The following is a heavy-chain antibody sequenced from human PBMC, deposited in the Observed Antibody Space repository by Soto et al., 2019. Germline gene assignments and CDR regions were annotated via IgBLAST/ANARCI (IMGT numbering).Heavy chain of an antibody. Sequence: GGSLRLSCAASGFTFSSYAMNWVRQAPGKGLEWVSAIGGSGGSTYYADSVKGRFTISRDNSKNTLSVQMNSLRAEDTAVYYCAKGIYYYDSSGYYYYYYGMDVWGQGTTVTVSS. CDR1: GFTFSSYA. J-gene: IGHJ6*02. CDR3: AKGIYYYDSSGYYYYYYGMDV. V-gene: IGHV3-23*01. D-gene: IGHD3-22*01. CDR2: IGGSGGST.